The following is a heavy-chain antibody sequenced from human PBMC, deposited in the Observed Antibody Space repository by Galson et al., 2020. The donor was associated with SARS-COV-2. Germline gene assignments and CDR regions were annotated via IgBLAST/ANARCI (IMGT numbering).Heavy chain of an antibody. V-gene: IGHV4-31*03. D-gene: IGHD3-16*01. Sequence: SQTLSLTCTVSGVSISSGGYYWSWIRQHPGKDLEWIGNMDNSGSANYNPSLKSRVTISVDTSKHLFSLKLSSVTAADTAVYYCATSGAGSYAASYDHYAMDVWGQGTTVSVSS. CDR3: ATSGAGSYAASYDHYAMDV. CDR1: GVSISSGGYY. J-gene: IGHJ6*02. CDR2: MDNSGSA.